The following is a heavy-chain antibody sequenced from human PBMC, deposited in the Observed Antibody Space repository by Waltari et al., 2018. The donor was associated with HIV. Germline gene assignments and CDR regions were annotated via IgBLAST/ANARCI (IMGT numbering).Heavy chain of an antibody. V-gene: IGHV1-69*06. Sequence: QVQLVQSGAEVKKPGSSVKVSCKASGGTFSSYAISWVRQAPGQGLEWMGGIIPIFGTANYAQKVQGRVTITADKSTGTAYMELSSLRSEDTAVYYCARPPYGDYLDAFDIWGQGKMVTVSS. CDR3: ARPPYGDYLDAFDI. CDR1: GGTFSSYA. CDR2: IIPIFGTA. D-gene: IGHD4-17*01. J-gene: IGHJ3*02.